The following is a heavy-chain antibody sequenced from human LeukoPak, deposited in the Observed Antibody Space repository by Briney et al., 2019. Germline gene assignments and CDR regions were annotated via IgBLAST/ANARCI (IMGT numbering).Heavy chain of an antibody. Sequence: SGTLSLTCGVSGGSISGTTWWSCVRQPPGQGLEWIGEISLAGQTNYNPSLNGRVTMSLDKSSNQLSLHLTSVTAADTATYFCSRESGPFCPFGYWGQGTLVIVSS. V-gene: IGHV4-4*02. D-gene: IGHD1-26*01. CDR1: GGSISGTTW. CDR3: SRESGPFCPFGY. CDR2: ISLAGQT. J-gene: IGHJ4*02.